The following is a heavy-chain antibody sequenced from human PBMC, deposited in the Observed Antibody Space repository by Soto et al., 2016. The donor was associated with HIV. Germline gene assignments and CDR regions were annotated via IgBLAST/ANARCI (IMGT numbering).Heavy chain of an antibody. D-gene: IGHD6-13*01. V-gene: IGHV3-53*02. CDR3: ARGPYSSSWYGMDV. CDR1: GFTISFNY. J-gene: IGHJ6*02. Sequence: EVQLVETGGGLIQPGGSLRLSCAASGFTISFNYMSWVRQAPGKGLEWVSVIYSGGSTYYADSVEGRFTISRDNSKNTLYLQMNSLRAEDTAVYYCARGPYSSSWYGMDVWGQGTTVTVSS. CDR2: IYSGGST.